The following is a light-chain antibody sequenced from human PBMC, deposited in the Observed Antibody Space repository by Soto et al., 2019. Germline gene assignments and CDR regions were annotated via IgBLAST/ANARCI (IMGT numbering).Light chain of an antibody. CDR1: QSISSY. Sequence: MTKSTSSLFVSVGLIVTITCRASQSISSYLNWYQQKPGKAPKLLIYAASSLQSGVPSRFSGSGSGTDFTLTISCLQSEDFATYYCQQYYSYPAITFGQGTRLEI. CDR2: AAS. V-gene: IGKV1-39*01. J-gene: IGKJ5*01. CDR3: QQYYSYPAIT.